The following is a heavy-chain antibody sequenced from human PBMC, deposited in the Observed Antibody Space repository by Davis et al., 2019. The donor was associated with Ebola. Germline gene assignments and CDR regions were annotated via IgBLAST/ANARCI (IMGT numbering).Heavy chain of an antibody. D-gene: IGHD1-1*01. CDR3: ARGLYPWELDY. CDR2: INHSGST. CDR1: GGSVDTYY. J-gene: IGHJ4*02. V-gene: IGHV4-34*01. Sequence: SETLSLTCTVSGGSVDTYYWSWIRQPPGKGLEWIGEINHSGSTNYNPSLKSRVTISVDTSKNQFSLKLSYVTAADTAVYYCARGLYPWELDYWGQGTLVTVSS.